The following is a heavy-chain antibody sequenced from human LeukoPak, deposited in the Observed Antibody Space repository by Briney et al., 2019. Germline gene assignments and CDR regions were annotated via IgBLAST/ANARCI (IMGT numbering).Heavy chain of an antibody. CDR1: GFTFSTYA. J-gene: IGHJ4*02. Sequence: GGSLRLSCAASGFTFSTYAMSWVRQAPGKGLEWVSGIRGSGDSTYYADSVKGRFTISRGNSKNMLYLQMNSLRAEDTALYFCAKYDSSCYERGYFDYWGQGTLVTVSS. CDR3: AKYDSSCYERGYFDY. CDR2: IRGSGDST. D-gene: IGHD6-13*01. V-gene: IGHV3-23*01.